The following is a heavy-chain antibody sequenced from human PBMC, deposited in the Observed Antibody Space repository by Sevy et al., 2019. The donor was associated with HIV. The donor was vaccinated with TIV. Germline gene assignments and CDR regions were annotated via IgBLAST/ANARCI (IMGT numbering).Heavy chain of an antibody. CDR2: INGRGGST. V-gene: IGHV3-23*01. Sequence: GGSLRLSCVVSGYSFSSYAISWVRQAPGKGLEWFSTINGRGGSTYYADSVKGRFTISRDNPKNTLFLQMIHLRFDDTAIYYCARRGPRIAAGASAFFDYWGQGTLVTVSS. J-gene: IGHJ4*02. CDR1: GYSFSSYA. D-gene: IGHD6-13*01. CDR3: ARRGPRIAAGASAFFDY.